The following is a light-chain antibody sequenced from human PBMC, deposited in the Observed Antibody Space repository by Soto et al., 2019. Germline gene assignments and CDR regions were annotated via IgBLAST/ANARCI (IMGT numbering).Light chain of an antibody. CDR2: LAS. J-gene: IGKJ5*01. CDR3: QQRNNWPPGIT. Sequence: EIVMTQSPATLSVSPGYRSTLSCRASQNIGSTLAWYQQRPGQAPRLLIYLASTRAAGVPARFGGSGSGTEFTLTISRLQSEDFAVYYCQQRNNWPPGITFGQGTRLEIK. CDR1: QNIGST. V-gene: IGKV3-15*01.